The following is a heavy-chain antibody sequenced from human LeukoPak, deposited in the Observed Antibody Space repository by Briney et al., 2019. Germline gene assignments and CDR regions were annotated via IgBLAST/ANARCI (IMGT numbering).Heavy chain of an antibody. CDR2: INGSDGST. CDR3: ATVGYSSWYTFDY. CDR1: GFTFSSYA. Sequence: GGSLTLSCAASGFTFSSYAMSWVRQAPGKGLEWVSAINGSDGSTYYADSVKGRFTISRDNSKNTLYLQMNSLRAEDTAVYYCATVGYSSWYTFDYWGQGTLVTVSS. D-gene: IGHD6-13*01. J-gene: IGHJ4*02. V-gene: IGHV3-23*01.